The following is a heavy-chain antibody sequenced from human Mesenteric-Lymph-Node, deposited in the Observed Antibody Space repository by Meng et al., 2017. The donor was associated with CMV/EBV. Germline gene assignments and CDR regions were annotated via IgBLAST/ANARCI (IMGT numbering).Heavy chain of an antibody. V-gene: IGHV3-23*03. CDR1: GFTFSSYA. Sequence: GESLKISCAASGFTFSSYAMSWVRQAPGKGLEWVSLIYSGGSNTYYADSVKGRFTISRDDSKNTLYLQMNSLRAEDTAVYYCAKAHSSSWLPYFDYWGQGTVVTVSS. CDR3: AKAHSSSWLPYFDY. D-gene: IGHD6-13*01. J-gene: IGHJ4*03. CDR2: IYSGGSNT.